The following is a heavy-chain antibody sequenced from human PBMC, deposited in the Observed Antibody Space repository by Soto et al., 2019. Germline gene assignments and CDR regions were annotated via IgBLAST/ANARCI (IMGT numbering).Heavy chain of an antibody. CDR1: GFTFSNAW. CDR2: IKNKIDGGTR. J-gene: IGHJ4*02. CDR3: ATELGGAGDY. Sequence: EVQPVESGGGLVKPGGSLRISCAASGFTFSNAWMSWVRQAPGKGLEWVGRIKNKIDGGTRDYAAPVKGRFTISRDDSKNTLSLQMNSLKTEDTAVYYCATELGGAGDYWGQGTLVTVSS. V-gene: IGHV3-15*01. D-gene: IGHD1-26*01.